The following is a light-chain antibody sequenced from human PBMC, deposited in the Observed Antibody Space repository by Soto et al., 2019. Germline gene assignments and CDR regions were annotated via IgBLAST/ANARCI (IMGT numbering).Light chain of an antibody. J-gene: IGLJ3*02. V-gene: IGLV3-21*02. Sequence: SYELTQPPSVSLAPGQTATLTCGGNNIGNKGVHWYQQKPGQAPVLVVYDDSDRPSEIPERFSASNSANTATLTISRVDVGDEADYYCQVLHSSRIVFGGGTKVTVL. CDR3: QVLHSSRIV. CDR1: NIGNKG. CDR2: DDS.